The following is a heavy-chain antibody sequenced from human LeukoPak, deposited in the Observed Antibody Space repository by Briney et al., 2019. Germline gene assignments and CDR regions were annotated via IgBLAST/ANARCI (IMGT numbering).Heavy chain of an antibody. J-gene: IGHJ4*02. CDR1: GGTFSSYA. Sequence: ASVKVSCKASGGTFSSYAISWVRQAPGQGLEWMGRIIPIFGTANYAQKFQGRVTITTDESTSTAYMAVSSLRSEDTAVYYCARDDDSSGYYYNWGQGTLVTVSS. D-gene: IGHD3-22*01. CDR3: ARDDDSSGYYYN. V-gene: IGHV1-69*05. CDR2: IIPIFGTA.